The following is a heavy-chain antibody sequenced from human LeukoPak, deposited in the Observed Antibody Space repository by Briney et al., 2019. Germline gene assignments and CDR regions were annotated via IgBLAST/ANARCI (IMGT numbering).Heavy chain of an antibody. CDR2: INPSGGST. CDR1: GGSSSSYG. V-gene: IGHV1-46*01. J-gene: IGHJ1*01. D-gene: IGHD5-24*01. Sequence: AQVKVSCKASGGSSSSYGFSWVRQAPGQGLEWMGIINPSGGSTSYAQKFQGRVTMTRDTSTSTVYMELSSLRSEDTAVYYCAREGRDGYTFQHWGQGTLVTVSS. CDR3: AREGRDGYTFQH.